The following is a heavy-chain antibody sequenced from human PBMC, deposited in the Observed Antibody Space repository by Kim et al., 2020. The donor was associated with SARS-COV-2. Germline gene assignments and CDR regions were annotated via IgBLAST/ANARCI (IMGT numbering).Heavy chain of an antibody. CDR3: ARGYGDYGGYYYYYYGMDV. D-gene: IGHD4-17*01. V-gene: IGHV1-2*02. J-gene: IGHJ6*02. Sequence: ASVKVSCKASGYTFTGYYMHWVRQAPGQGLEWMGWINPNSGGTNYAQKFQGRVTMTRDTSISTAYMELSRLRSDDTAVYYCARGYGDYGGYYYYYYGMDVWGQGTTVTVSS. CDR2: INPNSGGT. CDR1: GYTFTGYY.